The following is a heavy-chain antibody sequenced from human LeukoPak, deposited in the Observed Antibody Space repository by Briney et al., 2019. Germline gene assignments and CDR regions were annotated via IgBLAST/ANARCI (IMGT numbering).Heavy chain of an antibody. Sequence: VASVKVSCKASGYTFTSYGISWVRQAPGQGLEWMGWISAYNGNTNYAQKLQGRVTMTTDTSTSTAYMELRSLRSDDTAVYYCARASTVGSSGWGYYYYYYMDVWGKGTTVTVSS. CDR2: ISAYNGNT. V-gene: IGHV1-18*01. CDR3: ARASTVGSSGWGYYYYYYMDV. CDR1: GYTFTSYG. D-gene: IGHD6-19*01. J-gene: IGHJ6*03.